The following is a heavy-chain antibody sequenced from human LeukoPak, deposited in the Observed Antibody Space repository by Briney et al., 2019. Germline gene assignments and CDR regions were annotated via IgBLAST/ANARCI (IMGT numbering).Heavy chain of an antibody. Sequence: SETLSLTCAVYGGSFSGYYWSWIRQPPGKGLEWIGEINHSGSTNYNPSLKSRVTISVDTSKNQFSLKLSSVTAADTAVYYCARAATGKNILTGSQSFRHYYYYMDVWAKGPRSPSP. J-gene: IGHJ6*03. CDR1: GGSFSGYY. CDR3: ARAATGKNILTGSQSFRHYYYYMDV. V-gene: IGHV4-34*01. D-gene: IGHD3-9*01. CDR2: INHSGST.